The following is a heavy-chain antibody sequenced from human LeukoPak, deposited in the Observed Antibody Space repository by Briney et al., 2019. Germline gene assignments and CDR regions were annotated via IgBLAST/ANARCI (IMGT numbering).Heavy chain of an antibody. D-gene: IGHD2-21*01. CDR2: VSSSGSTI. Sequence: GGSLRLSCAASGFTFSSYSMNWVRQAPGKGLEWVSYVSSSGSTIYYADSVKGRFTISRDNAKNSLYLQMNSLRAEDTAVYYCASIGVVEDAFDIWGQGTMVTVSS. J-gene: IGHJ3*02. CDR1: GFTFSSYS. CDR3: ASIGVVEDAFDI. V-gene: IGHV3-48*04.